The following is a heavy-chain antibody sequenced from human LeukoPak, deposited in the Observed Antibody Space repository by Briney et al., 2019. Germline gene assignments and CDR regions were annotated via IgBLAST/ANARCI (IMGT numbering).Heavy chain of an antibody. D-gene: IGHD3-22*01. CDR2: IRYDGSNK. J-gene: IGHJ4*02. CDR1: GFTFSSYG. CDR3: AKINYDSSGYRYFDY. V-gene: IGHV3-30*02. Sequence: PGGSLGLSCAASGFTFSSYGMHWVRQAPGKGLEWAAFIRYDGSNKYYADSVKGRFTISRDNSKNTLYLQMNSLRAEDTAVYYCAKINYDSSGYRYFDYWGQGTLVTVSS.